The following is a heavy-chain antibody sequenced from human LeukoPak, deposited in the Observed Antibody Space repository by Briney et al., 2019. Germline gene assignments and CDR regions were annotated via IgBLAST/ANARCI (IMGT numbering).Heavy chain of an antibody. CDR3: AREGCSGGSCYHNWFDP. J-gene: IGHJ5*02. V-gene: IGHV3-7*01. CDR2: INQDGSEK. CDR1: GFTFSSYW. Sequence: GGSLRPSCAASGFTFSSYWMSWVRQAPGKGLEWVANINQDGSEKYYVDSVKGRFTISRDNAKNSLYLQMNSLRAEDTAVYYCAREGCSGGSCYHNWFDPWGQGTLVTVSS. D-gene: IGHD2-15*01.